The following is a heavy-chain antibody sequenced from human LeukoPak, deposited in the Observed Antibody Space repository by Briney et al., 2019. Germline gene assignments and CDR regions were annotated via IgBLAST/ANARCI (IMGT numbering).Heavy chain of an antibody. J-gene: IGHJ4*02. CDR2: INEDGSEK. CDR1: GFTFGSYW. V-gene: IGHV3-7*05. Sequence: GGSLRLSCAASGFTFGSYWMTWVRQTPGKGLEWVANINEDGSEKYSVDSVKGRFTVSRDNARYSLFLQMNSLRAEDTALYFCATSGPGNPYYFDYWGRGTLVTVSS. CDR3: ATSGPGNPYYFDY.